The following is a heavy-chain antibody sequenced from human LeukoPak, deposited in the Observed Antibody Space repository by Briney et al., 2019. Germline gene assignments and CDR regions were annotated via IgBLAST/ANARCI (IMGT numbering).Heavy chain of an antibody. Sequence: SETLSLTCAVYGGSFSGYYWSWIRQPPGKGLEWIGEINHSGSTNYNPSLKSRVTISVDTSKNQFSLKLSSVTAADTAVYYCARQRNYYGSGSYYPPRYYYYMDVWGKGTTVTVSS. V-gene: IGHV4-34*01. CDR1: GGSFSGYY. J-gene: IGHJ6*03. D-gene: IGHD3-10*01. CDR3: ARQRNYYGSGSYYPPRYYYYMDV. CDR2: INHSGST.